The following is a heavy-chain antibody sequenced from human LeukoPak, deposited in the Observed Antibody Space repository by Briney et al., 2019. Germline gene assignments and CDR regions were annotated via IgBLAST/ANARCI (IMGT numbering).Heavy chain of an antibody. Sequence: SQTLSLTCAISGDRVSSNSVTWNWIRQSPSRGLEWLGRTYYRSRWYDDFAVSVKSRIIITPDTSKNQFSLHLNSVTPEDTAIYYCARASRPYILRYFDYWGQGILVTVSS. CDR2: TYYRSRWYD. V-gene: IGHV6-1*01. CDR1: GDRVSSNSVT. CDR3: ARASRPYILRYFDY. J-gene: IGHJ4*02. D-gene: IGHD3-9*01.